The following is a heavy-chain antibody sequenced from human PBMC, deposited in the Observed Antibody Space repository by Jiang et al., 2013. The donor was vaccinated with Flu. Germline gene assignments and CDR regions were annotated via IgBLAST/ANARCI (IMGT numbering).Heavy chain of an antibody. V-gene: IGHV6-1*01. CDR3: ASETTGEYYYDSSGYLSGDNWFDP. Sequence: SQTLSLTCAISGDSVSSNSAAWNWIRQSPSRGLEWLGRTYYRSKWYNDYAVSVKSRITINPDTSKNQFSLQLNSVTPEDTAVYYCASETTGEYYYDSSGYLSGDNWFDPWGQGTLVTVSS. D-gene: IGHD3-22*01. CDR2: TYYRSKWYN. CDR1: GDSVSSNSAA. J-gene: IGHJ5*02.